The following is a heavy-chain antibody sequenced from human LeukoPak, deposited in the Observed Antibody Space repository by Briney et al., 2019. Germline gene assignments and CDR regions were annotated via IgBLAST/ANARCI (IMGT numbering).Heavy chain of an antibody. CDR1: GYIFTTYG. J-gene: IGHJ4*02. Sequence: GASVKVSCKTSGYIFTTYGISWVRQAPGQGLEWMGWISAYMGNTNYAQKLQGRVTMTTDTSTSTAYMELRSLTSDDTAVYYCARAWDCSSTTCYVYFDYWGQGSLVTVSS. CDR3: ARAWDCSSTTCYVYFDY. CDR2: ISAYMGNT. V-gene: IGHV1-18*01. D-gene: IGHD2-2*01.